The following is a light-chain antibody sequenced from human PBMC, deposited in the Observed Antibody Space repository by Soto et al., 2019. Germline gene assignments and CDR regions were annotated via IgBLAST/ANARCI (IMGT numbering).Light chain of an antibody. Sequence: SYELTQPPSVSVAPGQTARITCGGNNIGSKGVHWYQQKPGRAPVLVVYNNSDRPSGIPERFSGSNSGNTATLTIGRVEAGDEADYYCQVWDRSSDHHVFGTGTKVTVL. CDR3: QVWDRSSDHHV. CDR2: NNS. V-gene: IGLV3-21*02. CDR1: NIGSKG. J-gene: IGLJ1*01.